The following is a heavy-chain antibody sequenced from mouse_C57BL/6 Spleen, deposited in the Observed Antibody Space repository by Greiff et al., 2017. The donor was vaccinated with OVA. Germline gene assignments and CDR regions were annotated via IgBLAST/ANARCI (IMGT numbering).Heavy chain of an antibody. CDR1: GFSLTSYA. J-gene: IGHJ2*01. CDR3: ARNSQAQATPYFDY. D-gene: IGHD3-2*02. V-gene: IGHV2-9-1*01. CDR2: IWTGGGT. Sequence: QVQLQESGPGLVAPSQSLSITCTVSGFSLTSYAISWVRQPPGKGLEWLGVIWTGGGTNYNSALKSRLSISKDNSKSQVFLKMNSLQTDDTARYYCARNSQAQATPYFDYWGQGTTLTVSS.